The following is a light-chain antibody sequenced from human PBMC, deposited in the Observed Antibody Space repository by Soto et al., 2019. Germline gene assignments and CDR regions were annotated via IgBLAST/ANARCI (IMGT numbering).Light chain of an antibody. CDR3: QQYHTWPIT. J-gene: IGKJ4*01. Sequence: VSTHSPATLSVAPGERVTFSCRASQGVSRKLAWYQHKPGQAPRLLISGASTGATGIPARFSGSGSGTEFTLTISSLQSEDCAIYYCQQYHTWPITFGGGTKVDNK. CDR1: QGVSRK. V-gene: IGKV3-15*01. CDR2: GAS.